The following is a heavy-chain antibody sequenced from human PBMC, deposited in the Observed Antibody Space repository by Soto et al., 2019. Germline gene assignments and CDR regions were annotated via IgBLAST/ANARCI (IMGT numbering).Heavy chain of an antibody. CDR3: ATSYSSGWETLHYYYGMDV. V-gene: IGHV4-39*01. Sequence: PSETLSLTCTVSGGSISSSSYYWGWIRQPTGKGLEWIGSIYYSGSTYYNPSLKSRVTISVDTSKNQFSLKLSSVTAADTAVYYCATSYSSGWETLHYYYGMDVWGQGTTVTVSS. D-gene: IGHD6-19*01. CDR2: IYYSGST. J-gene: IGHJ6*02. CDR1: GGSISSSSYY.